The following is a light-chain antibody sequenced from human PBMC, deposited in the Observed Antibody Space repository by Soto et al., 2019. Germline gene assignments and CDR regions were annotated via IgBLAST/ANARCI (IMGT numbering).Light chain of an antibody. J-gene: IGKJ5*01. CDR2: TVS. Sequence: DIVLTQTPLPLTVTPGEPASISCRSSQSLFDSDDGNTYLDWYLXKQGQSPQLXIYTVSSRASGVPDRFTGSGSGTDLSMRISRVEAEDGGVYEGMQHIEYPITFGQGTRLEIK. CDR3: MQHIEYPIT. CDR1: QSLFDSDDGNTY. V-gene: IGKV2-40*01.